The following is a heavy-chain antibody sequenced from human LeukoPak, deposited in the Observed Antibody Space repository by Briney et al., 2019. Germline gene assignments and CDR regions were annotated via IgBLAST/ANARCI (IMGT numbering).Heavy chain of an antibody. CDR1: GYTFTGYY. V-gene: IGHV1-8*02. CDR3: ARGRLGYCSSTSCWRDWFDP. CDR2: INPNSGST. Sequence: ASVKVSFKASGYTFTGYYMHWVRQAPGQGLAWMGWINPNSGSTDYAQKFQGRVTMTRNTSISTAYMELSSLRSEDTAVYYCARGRLGYCSSTSCWRDWFDPWGQGTLVTVSS. J-gene: IGHJ5*02. D-gene: IGHD2-2*01.